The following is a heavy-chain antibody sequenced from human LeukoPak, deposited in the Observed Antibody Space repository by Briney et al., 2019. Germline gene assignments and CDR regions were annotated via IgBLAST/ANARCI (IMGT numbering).Heavy chain of an antibody. D-gene: IGHD3-9*01. CDR1: GYTFTRYY. J-gene: IGHJ1*01. CDR2: INHYSGGT. Sequence: GASVKVSCKASGYTFTRYYMDWVRQAPGQGLEWMGWINHYSGGTNYAQKFQGRVTMTRDTSISTAYMDLSRLRSDDTAVYYCARLPQVYYDILTGYSDSLYSQHWGQGTLVTVSS. CDR3: ARLPQVYYDILTGYSDSLYSQH. V-gene: IGHV1-2*02.